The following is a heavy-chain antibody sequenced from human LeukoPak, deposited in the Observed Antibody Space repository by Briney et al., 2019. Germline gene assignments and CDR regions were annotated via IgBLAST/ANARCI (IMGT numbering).Heavy chain of an antibody. J-gene: IGHJ2*01. CDR1: GYTLTELS. Sequence: ASVKVSCKVSGYTLTELSMHWVRQAPGKGLEWMGGFDPEDGETIYAQKFQGRVTMTEDTSTDTAYMELSSLRSEDTAVYYCATPLEVRDSTGYWYFDLWGRGTLVTVSS. D-gene: IGHD3-10*01. CDR2: FDPEDGET. CDR3: ATPLEVRDSTGYWYFDL. V-gene: IGHV1-24*01.